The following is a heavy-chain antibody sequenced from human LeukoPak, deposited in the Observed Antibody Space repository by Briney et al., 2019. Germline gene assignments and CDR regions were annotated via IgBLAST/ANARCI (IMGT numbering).Heavy chain of an antibody. D-gene: IGHD3-22*01. CDR3: GIYHSSVYPLLHDS. J-gene: IGHJ5*01. CDR2: IIPIFGTA. CDR1: GGSFSSYA. Sequence: GASVKVSCKASGGSFSSYAISWVRQAPGQGLEWMGAIIPIFGTANYAQKFQGRVTITADESTSTAYMELSSLRSVETAVYHGGIYHSSVYPLLHDSSGQRTLATVSS. V-gene: IGHV1-69*13.